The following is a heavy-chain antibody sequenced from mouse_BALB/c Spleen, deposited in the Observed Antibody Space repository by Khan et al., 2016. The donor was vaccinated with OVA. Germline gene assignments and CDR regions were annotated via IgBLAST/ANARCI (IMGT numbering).Heavy chain of an antibody. CDR1: GYTFSSYW. Sequence: VQLQQSGAELMKPGASVKISCKATGYTFSSYWIEWVKQRPGHGLEWIGEILPGSGRNNYNEKFKGKATFTADTSSNTAYMQLSNLTSDDSAVYYCARGNYYGSSSWFGYWGQGLWSLSLQ. CDR2: ILPGSGRN. D-gene: IGHD1-1*01. V-gene: IGHV1-9*01. J-gene: IGHJ3*01. CDR3: ARGNYYGSSSWFGY.